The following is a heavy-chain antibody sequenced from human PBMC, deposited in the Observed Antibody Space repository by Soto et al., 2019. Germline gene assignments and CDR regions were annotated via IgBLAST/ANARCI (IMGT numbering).Heavy chain of an antibody. D-gene: IGHD2-21*02. Sequence: EVQLLESGGGLVQPGGSLRLSCAASGFTFNLYAMSWVRQAPGKGLEWVSTITGSGDDTYYTDSVKGRFSISRDNPKNTLYLQMNSLRAEDTAVYYCAQGEYCGGDCYYWYFDFWGRGTLVTVSS. CDR1: GFTFNLYA. J-gene: IGHJ2*01. CDR3: AQGEYCGGDCYYWYFDF. CDR2: ITGSGDDT. V-gene: IGHV3-23*01.